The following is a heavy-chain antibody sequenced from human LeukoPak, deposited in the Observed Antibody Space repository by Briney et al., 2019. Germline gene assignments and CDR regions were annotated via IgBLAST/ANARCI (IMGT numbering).Heavy chain of an antibody. V-gene: IGHV5-51*01. J-gene: IGHJ3*02. CDR2: IYPGDSDT. CDR1: GYRFTSYW. D-gene: IGHD2-21*02. Sequence: GESLKISFKGSGYRFTSYWIGWVRQMPGKGLEWMGIIYPGDSDTRYSPSFQGQVTISADKSISTAYLQWSSLKASDTAMYYCARHIVVVTAIGAFDIWGQGTMVTVSS. CDR3: ARHIVVVTAIGAFDI.